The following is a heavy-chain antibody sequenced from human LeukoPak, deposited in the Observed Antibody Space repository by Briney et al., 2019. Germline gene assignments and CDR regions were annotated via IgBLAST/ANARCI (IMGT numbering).Heavy chain of an antibody. D-gene: IGHD3-22*01. Sequence: PSETLSLTCTVSGGSISSYYWSWIRQPAGKGLEWIGRIYTSGSTNYNPSLKSRVTMSVDTSKNQFSLKLSSVTAADTDVYYCASVVANHYDSSSYYFDYWGQGTLVTVSS. CDR1: GGSISSYY. J-gene: IGHJ4*02. CDR2: IYTSGST. CDR3: ASVVANHYDSSSYYFDY. V-gene: IGHV4-4*07.